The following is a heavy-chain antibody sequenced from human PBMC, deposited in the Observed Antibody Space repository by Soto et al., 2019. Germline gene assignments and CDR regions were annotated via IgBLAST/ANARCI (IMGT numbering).Heavy chain of an antibody. D-gene: IGHD2-15*01. Sequence: QVQLQESGPGLVKPSETLSLTCSVSGVSIISHYWSWIRQPPGKTLEWIGYIHYTGTTDYNPSLKXRXTXXVDTSKNQFSLKLSSVTAADTAVYYCAKGGWSLDYWGQGTLVTVSS. CDR3: AKGGWSLDY. J-gene: IGHJ4*02. V-gene: IGHV4-59*11. CDR1: GVSIISHY. CDR2: IHYTGTT.